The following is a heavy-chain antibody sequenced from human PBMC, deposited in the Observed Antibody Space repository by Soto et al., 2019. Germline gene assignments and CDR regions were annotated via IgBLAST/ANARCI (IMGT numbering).Heavy chain of an antibody. CDR3: ARQLDARGWYDLGY. CDR2: INQDGSRK. Sequence: EVQLVESGGGLVQPGGSLRLSCAASGFTSSNYWMSWVRQAPGKGLEWVANINQDGSRKNYVDSVKGRFIISRDNARNSLYLQMDSLRAEDTALYYCARQLDARGWYDLGYWGQGTLVTVSS. D-gene: IGHD6-19*01. J-gene: IGHJ4*02. CDR1: GFTSSNYW. V-gene: IGHV3-7*01.